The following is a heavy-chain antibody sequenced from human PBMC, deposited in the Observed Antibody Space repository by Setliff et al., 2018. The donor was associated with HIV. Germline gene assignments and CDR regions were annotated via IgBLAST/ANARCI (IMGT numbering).Heavy chain of an antibody. J-gene: IGHJ4*02. CDR2: IYYSGST. CDR3: ASTEYSSGWYHN. D-gene: IGHD6-19*01. CDR1: GGSISSSSSY. V-gene: IGHV4-39*07. Sequence: SETLSLTCIVSGGSISSSSSYWGWIRQPPGKGLEWIGNIYYSGSTYYNPSLKRRVTISMDTSKNQFSLKLSSVTAADTAVYYCASTEYSSGWYHNWGQGTLVTVSS.